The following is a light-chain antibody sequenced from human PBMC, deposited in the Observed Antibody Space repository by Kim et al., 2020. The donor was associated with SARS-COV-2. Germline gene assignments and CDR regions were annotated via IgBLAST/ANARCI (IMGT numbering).Light chain of an antibody. CDR2: ESS. CDR3: QQYKSYPLT. J-gene: IGKJ4*01. CDR1: QCINSN. Sequence: ASVGDRFTITGRASQCINSNLALFQHKPGQAPKSLIYESSSLQSGVPSKFSGSGSGTDFTLTINSLQPEDFATYYCQQYKSYPLTFGGGTKVDIK. V-gene: IGKV1-16*02.